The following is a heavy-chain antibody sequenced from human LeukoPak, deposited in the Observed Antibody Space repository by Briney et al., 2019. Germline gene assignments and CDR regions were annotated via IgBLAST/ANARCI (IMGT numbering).Heavy chain of an antibody. V-gene: IGHV1-46*01. Sequence: ASVKVSCKTSGYSFTDYYMHWVRQAPGQGLEWMGIINPSGGSTSYAQKFQGRVIMTRDMSTSTVYMELSSLRSEDTAVYYCARGGMATIDYWGQGTLVTVSS. CDR1: GYSFTDYY. D-gene: IGHD5-24*01. CDR2: INPSGGST. CDR3: ARGGMATIDY. J-gene: IGHJ4*02.